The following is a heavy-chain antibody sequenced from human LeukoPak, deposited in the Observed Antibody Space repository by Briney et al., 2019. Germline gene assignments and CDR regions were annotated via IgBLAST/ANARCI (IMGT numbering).Heavy chain of an antibody. J-gene: IGHJ4*02. CDR1: GFTFSSYS. CDR2: ISSSSSTI. CDR3: ARSTYYYDRGRFDS. Sequence: GGSLRLSCAASGFTFSSYSMNWVRQAPGKGLEWVSYISSSSSTIYYADSVKGRFTISRDNAKNSLYLQMNSLRPEDTAVYYCARSTYYYDRGRFDSWGQGTLVTVSS. V-gene: IGHV3-48*01. D-gene: IGHD3-22*01.